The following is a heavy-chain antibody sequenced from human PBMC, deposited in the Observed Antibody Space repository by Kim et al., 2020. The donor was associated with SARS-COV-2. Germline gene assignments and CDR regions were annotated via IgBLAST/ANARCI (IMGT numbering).Heavy chain of an antibody. CDR2: INAGNGNT. D-gene: IGHD2-2*01. Sequence: ASVKVSCKASGYTFTSYAMHWVRQAPGQRLEWMGWINAGNGNTKYSQKFQGRVTITRDTSASTAYMELSSLRSEDTAVYYCARRYCSSTSCYGFDYWGQGTLVTVSS. CDR1: GYTFTSYA. J-gene: IGHJ4*02. V-gene: IGHV1-3*01. CDR3: ARRYCSSTSCYGFDY.